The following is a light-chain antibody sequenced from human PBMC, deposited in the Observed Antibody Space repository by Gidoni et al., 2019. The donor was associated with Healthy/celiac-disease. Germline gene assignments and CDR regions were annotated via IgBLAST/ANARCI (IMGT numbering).Light chain of an antibody. CDR1: QDISNY. CDR3: QQYDKLPIT. V-gene: IGKV1-33*01. Sequence: DIQMTQYPSSLSASVGDRVTITCQASQDISNYFNWYQQKPGKAPKLLIYDASNLETGVPSRFSGSGSGTDFTFTISSLEPEDIATYYCQQYDKLPITFGGGTKVEIK. CDR2: DAS. J-gene: IGKJ4*01.